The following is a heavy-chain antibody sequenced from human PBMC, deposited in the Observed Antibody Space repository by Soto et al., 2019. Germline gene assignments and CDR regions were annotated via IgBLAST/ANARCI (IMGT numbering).Heavy chain of an antibody. D-gene: IGHD2-2*01. CDR3: ARDRMTNLNCSSTSCYFDYYYGMDV. V-gene: IGHV1-2*04. Sequence: ASVKVSCKASGYTFTGYYMHWVRQAPGQGLEWMGWINPNSGGTNYAQKFQGWVTMTRDTSISTAYMELSRLRSDDTAVYYCARDRMTNLNCSSTSCYFDYYYGMDVWGQGTTVTVSS. J-gene: IGHJ6*02. CDR1: GYTFTGYY. CDR2: INPNSGGT.